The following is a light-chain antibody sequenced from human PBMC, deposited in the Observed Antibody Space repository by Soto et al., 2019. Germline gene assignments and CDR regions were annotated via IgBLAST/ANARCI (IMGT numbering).Light chain of an antibody. CDR3: ATWNDGVLV. CDR2: GNT. V-gene: IGLV1-44*01. CDR1: TSNIGRST. J-gene: IGLJ1*01. Sequence: QSVLTQPPSASGTPGQRVTISCSGNTSNIGRSTVSWYQQFPGAAPKLLIYGNTQRPLGVPVRFSGSKSDTSASLAISGLQSEDEADYYCATWNDGVLVFGIGTQVTVL.